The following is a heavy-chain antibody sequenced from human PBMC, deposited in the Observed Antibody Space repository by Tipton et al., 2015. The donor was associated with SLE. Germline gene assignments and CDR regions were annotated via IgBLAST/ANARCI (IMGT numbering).Heavy chain of an antibody. CDR1: GGSINRYY. CDR3: ARAGSIVGADAFDI. J-gene: IGHJ3*02. Sequence: LRLSCTVSGGSINRYYWSWIRQAPGKGLEWIGYIYFTGSTRYNPSLESRVTMSVDTSKNQFSLRLNSVTAADTAIYYCARAGSIVGADAFDIWGQGTMVTVSS. CDR2: IYFTGST. D-gene: IGHD1-26*01. V-gene: IGHV4-59*12.